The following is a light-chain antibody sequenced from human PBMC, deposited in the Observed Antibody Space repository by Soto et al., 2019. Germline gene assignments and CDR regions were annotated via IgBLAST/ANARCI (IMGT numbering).Light chain of an antibody. CDR3: QQYGSSPWT. J-gene: IGKJ1*01. CDR1: QSVSSN. V-gene: IGKV3-15*01. CDR2: GAS. Sequence: EIVMTQSPVTLSVSPGERATLSCRASQSVSSNLAWYQQKPGQAPRLLIYGASTRATGIPARFSGSGSGTEFTLTISRLEPEDFEVYYCQQYGSSPWTFGHGTKVDI.